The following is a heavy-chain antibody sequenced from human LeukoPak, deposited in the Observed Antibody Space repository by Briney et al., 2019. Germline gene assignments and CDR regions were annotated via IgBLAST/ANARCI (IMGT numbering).Heavy chain of an antibody. V-gene: IGHV1-18*01. D-gene: IGHD2-2*01. Sequence: GASVNVSCTASGYTFTSYGISWVRQAPGQGLEWMGWISAYNGNTNYAQKLQGRVTMTTDTSTSTAYMELRSLRSDDTAVYYCASHCSSTSCYGGIWFDPWGQGTLVTVSS. J-gene: IGHJ5*02. CDR1: GYTFTSYG. CDR3: ASHCSSTSCYGGIWFDP. CDR2: ISAYNGNT.